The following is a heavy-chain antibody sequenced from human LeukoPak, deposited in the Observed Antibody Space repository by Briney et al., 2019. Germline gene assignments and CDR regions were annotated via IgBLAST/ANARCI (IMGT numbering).Heavy chain of an antibody. CDR1: GYSFSSYW. J-gene: IGHJ4*02. CDR3: ARQGIQLGGFFDY. Sequence: GESLKISCKGSGYSFSSYWIGWVRQMPGRGLEWMGIIHPGNSDTRYSPSFQGQVTISVDKSINTAFLQWSSLKASDTAMYYCARQGIQLGGFFDYWGQGTLVTVSS. D-gene: IGHD1-1*01. V-gene: IGHV5-51*01. CDR2: IHPGNSDT.